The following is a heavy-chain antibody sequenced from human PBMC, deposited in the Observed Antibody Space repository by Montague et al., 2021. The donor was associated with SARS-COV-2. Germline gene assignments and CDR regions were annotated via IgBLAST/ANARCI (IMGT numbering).Heavy chain of an antibody. CDR3: ARAGMVRGSYYYYGMDV. V-gene: IGHV4-59*01. CDR2: IYYSGST. J-gene: IGHJ6*02. Sequence: SETLSLTCTVSGGSISSYYWCWIWQPPGKGLELIGYIYYSGSTNXNPSLKSRVTISVDTSKNQISLKLSLVTAADTAMYYCARAGMVRGSYYYYGMDVWGQGTTVTVSS. CDR1: GGSISSYY. D-gene: IGHD3-10*01.